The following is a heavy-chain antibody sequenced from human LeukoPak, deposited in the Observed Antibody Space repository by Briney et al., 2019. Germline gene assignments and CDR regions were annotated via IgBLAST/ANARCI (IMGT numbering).Heavy chain of an antibody. CDR1: GYTFTDYY. V-gene: IGHV1-2*06. D-gene: IGHD6-13*01. CDR2: INPNSGGT. Sequence: GASVKVSCKASGYTFTDYYLHWVRQAPGQGLEWMGRINPNSGGTNYAQKFQGRVTMTRHTSISTAYMELSRLRSDDTAVYYCARRQIAADAFDIWGQGTMVTVSS. CDR3: ARRQIAADAFDI. J-gene: IGHJ3*02.